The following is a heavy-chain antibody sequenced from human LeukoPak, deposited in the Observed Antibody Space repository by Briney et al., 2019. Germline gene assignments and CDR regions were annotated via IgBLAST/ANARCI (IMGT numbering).Heavy chain of an antibody. CDR3: ARGSSIAARGAQNY. CDR1: GGPFSGYY. D-gene: IGHD6-6*01. CDR2: INHSGST. Sequence: SETLSLTCAVYGGPFSGYYWSWIRQPPGKGLEWLGEINHSGSTNYNPSLKSRVTISVDTSKNQFSLKLSSVTAADPAVYYCARGSSIAARGAQNYWGQGTLVTVSS. J-gene: IGHJ4*02. V-gene: IGHV4-34*01.